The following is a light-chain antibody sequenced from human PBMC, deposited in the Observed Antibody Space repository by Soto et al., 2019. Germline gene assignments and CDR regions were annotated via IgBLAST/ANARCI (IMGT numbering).Light chain of an antibody. CDR3: SSYTSSSTYVV. J-gene: IGLJ2*01. V-gene: IGLV2-14*01. CDR2: DVS. Sequence: QSALTQPASVSGSPGQSITISCTGTSSDVGGYNYVSWYQQHPGKAPKRMIYDVSNRPSGVSNRFSGSKSGNTASLTISGLQAEDEADYYCSSYTSSSTYVVFGGGTKVTV. CDR1: SSDVGGYNY.